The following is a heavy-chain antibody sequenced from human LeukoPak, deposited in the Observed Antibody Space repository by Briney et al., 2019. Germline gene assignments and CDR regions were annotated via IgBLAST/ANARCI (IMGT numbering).Heavy chain of an antibody. Sequence: GGSLRLSCAASGFTFDDFPMHWVRQQPGKGLEWVSLVSVDDTKYYADSVRGRFTISRDNAKNSLYLHMNSLRVEDTAVYYCARGPPYGSRSDYFDYWGQGTLVTVSS. CDR3: ARGPPYGSRSDYFDY. D-gene: IGHD3-10*01. V-gene: IGHV3-43*01. CDR1: GFTFDDFP. J-gene: IGHJ4*02. CDR2: VSVDDTK.